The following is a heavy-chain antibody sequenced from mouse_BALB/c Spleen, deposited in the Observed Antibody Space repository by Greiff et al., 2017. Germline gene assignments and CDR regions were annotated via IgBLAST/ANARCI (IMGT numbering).Heavy chain of an antibody. CDR1: GDSITSGY. CDR3: AGGYDNGYYAMDY. Sequence: ESGPSLVKPSQTLSLTCSVTGDSITSGYWNWIRKFPGNKLEYMGYISYSGSTYYNPSLKSRISITRDTSKNQYYLQLNSVTTEDTATYYCAGGYDNGYYAMDYWGQGTSVTVSS. CDR2: ISYSGST. D-gene: IGHD2-14*01. V-gene: IGHV3-8*02. J-gene: IGHJ4*01.